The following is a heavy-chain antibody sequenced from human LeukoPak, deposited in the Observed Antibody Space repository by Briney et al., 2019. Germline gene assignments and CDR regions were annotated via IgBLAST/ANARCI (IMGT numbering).Heavy chain of an antibody. D-gene: IGHD4-17*01. CDR3: ARDSPDYGDA. V-gene: IGHV3-30-3*01. Sequence: PGGSLRLSCAASGFTFSSYAMHWVRQAPGKGLEWVAVISYDGSNKYYADSVKGRFTISRDNSKNTLYLQMNSLRAEDTAVYYCARDSPDYGDAWGQGTLVTVSS. CDR1: GFTFSSYA. J-gene: IGHJ5*02. CDR2: ISYDGSNK.